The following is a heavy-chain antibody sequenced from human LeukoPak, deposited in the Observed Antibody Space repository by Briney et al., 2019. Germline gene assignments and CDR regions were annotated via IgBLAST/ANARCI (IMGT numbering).Heavy chain of an antibody. V-gene: IGHV3-74*01. D-gene: IGHD3-22*01. CDR3: ARAPFDSTAY. Sequence: PGGFLRLSCAASGFTFSSYWMHWVRQAPGKGLQWVSRIKSDGSSTNYADSVKGRYTISRDNSKNTLYLQMNSLRAEDTAVYYCARAPFDSTAYWGQGTLVTVSS. CDR1: GFTFSSYW. J-gene: IGHJ4*02. CDR2: IKSDGSST.